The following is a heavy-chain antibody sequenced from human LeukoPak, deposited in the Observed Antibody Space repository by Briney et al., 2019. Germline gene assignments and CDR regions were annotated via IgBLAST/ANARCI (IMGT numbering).Heavy chain of an antibody. Sequence: GGSLRLSCAASGFTVSSNYMSWVRQAPGKGLEWVANIDPDGSHQYYVDSVKGRFTISKDNAKNSLYLQMNSLRAEDTAVYYCARDGGRREDYWGQGALVTVSS. CDR3: ARDGGRREDY. CDR2: IDPDGSHQ. V-gene: IGHV3-7*01. CDR1: GFTVSSNY. D-gene: IGHD2-15*01. J-gene: IGHJ4*02.